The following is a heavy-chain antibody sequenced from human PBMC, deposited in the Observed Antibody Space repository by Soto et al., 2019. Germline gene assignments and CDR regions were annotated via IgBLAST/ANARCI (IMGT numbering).Heavy chain of an antibody. CDR3: ARLHTYCSGGSCYRSYNWFDP. CDR2: ISAYNGNT. J-gene: IGHJ5*02. D-gene: IGHD2-15*01. V-gene: IGHV1-18*01. CDR1: GYTFTCYG. Sequence: GASVKVSCKASGYTFTCYGISWVRQAPGQGLEWMGWISAYNGNTNYAQKLQGRVTMTTDTSTSTAYMELRSLRSDDTAVYYCARLHTYCSGGSCYRSYNWFDPWGQGTLVTV.